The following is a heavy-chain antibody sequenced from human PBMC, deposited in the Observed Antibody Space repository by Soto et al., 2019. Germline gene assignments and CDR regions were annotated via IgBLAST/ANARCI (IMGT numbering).Heavy chain of an antibody. CDR1: GGSISSNF. D-gene: IGHD2-21*02. CDR3: ARLQRTVTAYYYYYDMDV. CDR2: FYYTGST. Sequence: QVQLQESGPGLVKPSETLSLTCTVSGGSISSNFWSWIRQPPRKGLEWIGNFYYTGSTNYNASLKSRVTISVDTSKNQFSLKLSPVTAADTAVYYCARLQRTVTAYYYYYDMDVWGQGTTVTVSS. J-gene: IGHJ6*02. V-gene: IGHV4-59*01.